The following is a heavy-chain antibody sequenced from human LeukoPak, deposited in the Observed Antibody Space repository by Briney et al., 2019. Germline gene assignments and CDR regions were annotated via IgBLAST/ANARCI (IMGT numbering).Heavy chain of an antibody. Sequence: SSETLSLTCTVSGGSISYFYWSWIRQPAGKGLEWIGRIYTSGSTNYNPSLKSRVTISVDTSKNQFSLKLRSVTAADTAVYYCAREEYMITFGGVIVIPKWFDPWGQGTLVTVSS. CDR3: AREEYMITFGGVIVIPKWFDP. D-gene: IGHD3-16*02. V-gene: IGHV4-4*07. J-gene: IGHJ5*02. CDR2: IYTSGST. CDR1: GGSISYFY.